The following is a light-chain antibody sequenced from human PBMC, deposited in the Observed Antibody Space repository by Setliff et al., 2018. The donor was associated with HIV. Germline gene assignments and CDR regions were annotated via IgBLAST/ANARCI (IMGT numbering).Light chain of an antibody. CDR2: EVT. CDR3: NSYTTSGTRV. CDR1: SSDVGGYNY. Sequence: QSVLTQPPSASGSPGQSVTISCTGTSSDVGGYNYVSWYQQHPGKAPKLIIYEVTNRPSGVSDRFSGSKSVNTASLTISGLQTEDEADYYCNSYTTSGTRVFGTGTKVTVL. V-gene: IGLV2-14*01. J-gene: IGLJ1*01.